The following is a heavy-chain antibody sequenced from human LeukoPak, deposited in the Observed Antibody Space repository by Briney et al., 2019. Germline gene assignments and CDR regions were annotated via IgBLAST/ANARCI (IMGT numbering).Heavy chain of an antibody. J-gene: IGHJ4*02. CDR3: ARVRYSDTLTDYCGDGYLYY. CDR1: GGSPRSYI. CDR2: IYYTRST. V-gene: IGHV4-59*01. D-gene: IGHD3-9*01. Sequence: KSSETLSDTCMEPGGSPRSYICCWSRQPPGKGLEWIGYIYYTRSTHYNPSLKSRVTISVDTSKNQFSLKLSSVTAADTAVYYCARVRYSDTLTDYCGDGYLYYWGQGTLVTVSS.